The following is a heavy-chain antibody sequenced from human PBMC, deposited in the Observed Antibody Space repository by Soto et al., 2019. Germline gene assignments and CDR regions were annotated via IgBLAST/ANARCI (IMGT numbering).Heavy chain of an antibody. V-gene: IGHV4-31*03. CDR2: IYYSGST. CDR3: ARVRGGGPFDD. J-gene: IGHJ4*02. CDR1: GGSISIGGYY. D-gene: IGHD1-26*01. Sequence: SETLSLTCTVSGGSISIGGYYWSCIRQHPGKGLEWIGYIYYSGSTYYNPSLKSRVTISVDTSKNQFSLKLSSVAAADTAAYYCARVRGGGPFDDWGQGTLVTVSS.